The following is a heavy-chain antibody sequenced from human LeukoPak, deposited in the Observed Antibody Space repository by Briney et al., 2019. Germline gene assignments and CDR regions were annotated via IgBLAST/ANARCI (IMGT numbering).Heavy chain of an antibody. CDR3: ARGVGAYYMDV. CDR1: GYSISSGYY. Sequence: SETLSLTCTVSGYSISSGYYWSWIRQPAGKGLEWIGRISSSGSTNYNPSLKSRVTMSIDTSKNQFSLKLSSVTAADTAVYYCARGVGAYYMDVWGKGTTVTISS. J-gene: IGHJ6*03. V-gene: IGHV4-38-2*02. D-gene: IGHD1-26*01. CDR2: ISSSGST.